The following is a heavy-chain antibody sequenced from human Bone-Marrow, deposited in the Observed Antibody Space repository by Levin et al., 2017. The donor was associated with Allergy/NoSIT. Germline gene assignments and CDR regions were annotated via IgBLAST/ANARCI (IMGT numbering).Heavy chain of an antibody. J-gene: IGHJ6*03. Sequence: SQTLSLTCTVSGASINSGSNYWSWIRQSPGERLEWIGNIDYRGGTNYNPSLSSRVTISADTSKNQFSLNLRSVTAADTAVYYCARDIDYYYYMDVWGKGTTVTVSS. CDR3: ARDIDYYYYMDV. CDR1: GASINSGSNY. V-gene: IGHV4-61*01. CDR2: IDYRGGT. D-gene: IGHD3-16*02.